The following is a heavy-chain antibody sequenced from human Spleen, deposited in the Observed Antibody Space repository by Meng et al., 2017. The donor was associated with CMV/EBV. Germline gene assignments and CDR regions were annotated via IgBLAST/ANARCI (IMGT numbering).Heavy chain of an antibody. CDR3: ARDNNWGPDY. V-gene: IGHV1-2*02. CDR1: GHTLTDHY. CDR2: INPNSGAT. Sequence: ASVKVSCKTSGHTLTDHYIHWVRQAPGQGLEWMGWINPNSGATDFAQKFQGRVTLTRDTSITTAYMDISSLTSDDTAVYYCARDNNWGPDYWGQGTLVTVSS. J-gene: IGHJ4*02. D-gene: IGHD7-27*01.